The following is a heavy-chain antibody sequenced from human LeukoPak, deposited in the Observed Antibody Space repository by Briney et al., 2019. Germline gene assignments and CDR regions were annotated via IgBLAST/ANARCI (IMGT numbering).Heavy chain of an antibody. D-gene: IGHD4-17*01. CDR1: GFTFSDYY. V-gene: IGHV3-11*03. J-gene: IGHJ3*02. Sequence: PGGSLRLSCAASGFTFSDYYMSWIRQAPGKGLEWVSYISSSSTYTNYADSVKGRFTISRDNAKNSLYLQMSSLRAEDTAVYYCPSGTVTNHAFDIWGQGTMVTVSS. CDR3: PSGTVTNHAFDI. CDR2: ISSSSTYT.